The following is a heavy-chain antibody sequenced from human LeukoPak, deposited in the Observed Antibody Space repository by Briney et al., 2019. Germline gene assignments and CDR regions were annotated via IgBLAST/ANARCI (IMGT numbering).Heavy chain of an antibody. Sequence: ASVKVSCKASGYTFTGYYMHWVRQAPGQGLEWMGIINPSGGSTSYAQKFQGRVTMTRDMSTSTDYMELSSLRSEDTAAYYCARDNSVEDTAWWFDPWGQGTLVTVSS. CDR2: INPSGGST. V-gene: IGHV1-46*01. D-gene: IGHD4-23*01. J-gene: IGHJ5*02. CDR1: GYTFTGYY. CDR3: ARDNSVEDTAWWFDP.